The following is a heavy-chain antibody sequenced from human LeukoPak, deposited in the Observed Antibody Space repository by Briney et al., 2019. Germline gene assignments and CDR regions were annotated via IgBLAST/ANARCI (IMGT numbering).Heavy chain of an antibody. D-gene: IGHD3-22*01. CDR1: GFTFSSHA. J-gene: IGHJ4*02. CDR2: ISGSGGST. CDR3: AKSQYYYDSSGYYGY. V-gene: IGHV3-23*01. Sequence: PGGSLRLSCAASGFTFSSHAMSWVRQAPGKGLEWVSAISGSGGSTYYADSVKGRFTISRDNSKNTLYLQMNSLRAEDTAVYYCAKSQYYYDSSGYYGYWGQGTLVTVSS.